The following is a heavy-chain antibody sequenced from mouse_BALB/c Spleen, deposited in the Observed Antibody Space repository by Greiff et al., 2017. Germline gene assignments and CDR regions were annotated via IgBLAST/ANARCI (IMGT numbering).Heavy chain of an antibody. CDR3: ARGDGYYGAMDY. D-gene: IGHD2-3*01. Sequence: EVQLVESGPGLVKPSQSLSLTCTVTGYSITSDYAWNWIRQFPGNKLEWMGYISYSGSTSYNPSLKSRISITRDTSKNQSFLQLNSVTTEDTATYYCARGDGYYGAMDYWGQGTSVTVSS. J-gene: IGHJ4*01. CDR2: ISYSGST. CDR1: GYSITSDYA. V-gene: IGHV3-2*02.